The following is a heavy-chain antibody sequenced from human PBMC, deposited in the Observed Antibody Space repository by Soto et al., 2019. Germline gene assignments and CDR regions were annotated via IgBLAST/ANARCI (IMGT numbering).Heavy chain of an antibody. J-gene: IGHJ4*02. V-gene: IGHV3-21*01. Sequence: VQLVESGGGVVQPGRSLRLSCAASGFTFSSYGMHWVRQAPGKGLEWVSSISSSSSYIYYADSVKGRFTISRDNAKNSLYLQMNSLRAEDTAVYYCSISSPSYSSSWSGYYFDYWGQGTLVTVSS. D-gene: IGHD6-13*01. CDR2: ISSSSSYI. CDR3: SISSPSYSSSWSGYYFDY. CDR1: GFTFSSYG.